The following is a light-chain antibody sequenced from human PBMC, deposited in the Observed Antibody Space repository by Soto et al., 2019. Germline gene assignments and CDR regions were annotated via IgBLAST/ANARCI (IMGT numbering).Light chain of an antibody. CDR2: GAS. Sequence: EIVLTQSPGTLSFSPGERPTLSCSASQSISGNYLAWYQQKPGQAPRLLLSGASTRATRVPARFSGSGSGTEFTLTITSLQSEDFAVYCCQQYNNWPLTFGPGTRLEI. CDR1: QSISGN. J-gene: IGKJ5*01. CDR3: QQYNNWPLT. V-gene: IGKV3D-15*01.